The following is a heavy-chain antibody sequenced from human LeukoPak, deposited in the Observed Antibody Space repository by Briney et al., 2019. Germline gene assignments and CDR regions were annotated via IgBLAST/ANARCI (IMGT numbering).Heavy chain of an antibody. V-gene: IGHV3-23*01. CDR2: ISGSGSST. J-gene: IGHJ4*02. Sequence: GASLRLSCAASGFTFSSYGMSWVRQAPGKGLEWVSAISGSGSSTYYADSVKGRFTISRDNSKNTLYLQMNSLRVEDTAVYYCAKESLNLLGPFDYWGQGTLVTVSS. CDR1: GFTFSSYG. CDR3: AKESLNLLGPFDY. D-gene: IGHD7-27*01.